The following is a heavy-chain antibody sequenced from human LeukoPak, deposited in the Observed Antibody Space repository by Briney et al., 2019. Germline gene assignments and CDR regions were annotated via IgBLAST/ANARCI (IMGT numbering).Heavy chain of an antibody. Sequence: ETLSLTCTASGFSFTNYSLSWVRQPPARGPEWVSNIQGSGETYYAPSLKGRFTLSRDDSRNTVYLQMNNLRVDDTAIYYCAKANWISNADAVWWGQGTQVTVSS. D-gene: IGHD2-2*03. CDR3: AKANWISNADAVW. CDR2: IQGSGET. J-gene: IGHJ4*02. CDR1: GFSFTNYS. V-gene: IGHV3-23*01.